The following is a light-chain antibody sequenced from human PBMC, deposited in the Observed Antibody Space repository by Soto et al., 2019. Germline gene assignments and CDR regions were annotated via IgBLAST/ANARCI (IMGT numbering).Light chain of an antibody. J-gene: IGKJ3*01. Sequence: EIVLTQSPATLSLSPGERATLSCRASQSVSSSLAWYKQKPGQAPRLLIYDASNRATGIPARFSGSGSGTEFTLTIGSLEPEDFAVYYCQQRTNWPPGFTFGPGTKVDIK. V-gene: IGKV3-11*01. CDR1: QSVSSS. CDR3: QQRTNWPPGFT. CDR2: DAS.